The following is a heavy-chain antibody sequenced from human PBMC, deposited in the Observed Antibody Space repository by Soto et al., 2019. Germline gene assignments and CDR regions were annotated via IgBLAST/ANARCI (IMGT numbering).Heavy chain of an antibody. V-gene: IGHV3-30*18. CDR3: AKPYGGCFDY. J-gene: IGHJ4*02. CDR2: ISYDGSNK. CDR1: TFSSYG. Sequence: TFSSYGMHWVRQAPGKGLEWVAVISYDGSNKYYADSVKGRFTISRDNSKNTLYLQMNSLRAEDTAVYYCAKPYGGCFDYWGQGTLVTVSS. D-gene: IGHD4-17*01.